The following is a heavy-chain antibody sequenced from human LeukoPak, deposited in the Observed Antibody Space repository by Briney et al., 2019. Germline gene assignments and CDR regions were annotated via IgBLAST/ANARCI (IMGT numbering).Heavy chain of an antibody. CDR2: IIPIFGTA. Sequence: SSVKVSCKASGGTFSSYAISWVRQAPGQGLEWMGGIIPIFGTANYAQKFQGRVTITTDESTSTAYMELSSLRSEDTAVYYCARDNSIAARHQFDYWGQGTLVTVSS. CDR1: GGTFSSYA. CDR3: ARDNSIAARHQFDY. D-gene: IGHD6-6*01. V-gene: IGHV1-69*05. J-gene: IGHJ4*02.